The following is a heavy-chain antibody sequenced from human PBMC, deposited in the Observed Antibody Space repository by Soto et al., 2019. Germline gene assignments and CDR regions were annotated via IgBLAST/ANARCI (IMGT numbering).Heavy chain of an antibody. D-gene: IGHD2-2*02. CDR1: GFTFSSYG. Sequence: GGSLRLSCAASGFTFSSYGMHWVRQAPGKGLEWVAVISYDGSNKYYADSVKGRFTISRDNSKNTLYLQMNSLRAEDTAVYYCAKDFFNQRYCSSTSCYNYSDYWGQGTLVTVSS. J-gene: IGHJ4*02. CDR2: ISYDGSNK. CDR3: AKDFFNQRYCSSTSCYNYSDY. V-gene: IGHV3-30*18.